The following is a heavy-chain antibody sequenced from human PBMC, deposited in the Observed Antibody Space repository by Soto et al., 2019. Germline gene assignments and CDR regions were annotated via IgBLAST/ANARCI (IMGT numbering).Heavy chain of an antibody. Sequence: PGGSLRLSCAASGFTFSSYWMSWVRQAPGKGLEWVANIKQDGSEKNYVDSVKGRFTISRDNAKNSVYLQMNSLRAEDTAVYFCAREGIAAAGDYWGQGTLVTSPQ. CDR3: AREGIAAAGDY. J-gene: IGHJ4*02. CDR1: GFTFSSYW. CDR2: IKQDGSEK. V-gene: IGHV3-7*01. D-gene: IGHD6-13*01.